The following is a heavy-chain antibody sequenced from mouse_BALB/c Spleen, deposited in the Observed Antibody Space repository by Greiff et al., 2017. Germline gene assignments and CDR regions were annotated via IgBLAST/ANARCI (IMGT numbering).Heavy chain of an antibody. V-gene: IGHV1-9*01. CDR1: GYTFSSYW. CDR2: ILPGSGST. Sequence: QVQLQQSGAELMKPGASVKISCKATGYTFSSYWIEWVKQRPGHGLEWIGEILPGSGSTNYNEKFKGKATFTADTSSNTAYMQLSSLTSEDSAVYYCARKKGFITTNFDYWGQGTTLTVSS. CDR3: ARKKGFITTNFDY. J-gene: IGHJ2*01. D-gene: IGHD1-2*01.